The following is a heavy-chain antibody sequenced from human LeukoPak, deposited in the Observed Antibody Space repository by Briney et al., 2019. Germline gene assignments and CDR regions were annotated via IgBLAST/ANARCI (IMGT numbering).Heavy chain of an antibody. CDR2: ISSSSDYT. CDR1: GFTFSDYH. J-gene: IGHJ6*02. CDR3: AKDLDIVATYSYYYGMDV. V-gene: IGHV3-11*05. D-gene: IGHD5-12*01. Sequence: RPGGSLRLSCAASGFTFSDYHMSWIRQAPGKGLEWVSYISSSSDYTNYADSVKGRFTISRDNSKNTLYLQMNSLRAGDTAVYYCAKDLDIVATYSYYYGMDVWGQGTTVTVSS.